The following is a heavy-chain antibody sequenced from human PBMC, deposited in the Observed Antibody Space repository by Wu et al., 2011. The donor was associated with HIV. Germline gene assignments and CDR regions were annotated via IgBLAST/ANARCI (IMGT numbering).Heavy chain of an antibody. CDR3: ARGMSPYYYYGVDV. V-gene: IGHV1-69*05. Sequence: QVQLVQSGAEVKKPGSSVKVSCKASGGTFSSHAFNWVRQTPGQGLEWMGGIIPIFGTGNYAQKFQGRVTITTDESTNTAYMELSSLRSEDTAVYYCARGMSPYYYYGVDVWGQGTTVTVSS. J-gene: IGHJ6*02. CDR2: IIPIFGTG. D-gene: IGHD3-10*01. CDR1: GGTFSSHA.